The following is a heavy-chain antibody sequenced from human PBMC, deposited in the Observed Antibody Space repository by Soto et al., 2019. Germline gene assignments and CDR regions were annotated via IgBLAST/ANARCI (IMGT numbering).Heavy chain of an antibody. CDR2: ISGSGIST. Sequence: DVQLLESGGGLVQPGGSLRLSCAASGFTFRSYAMSWVRQAPGKGLEWVSGISGSGISTHYADSVKGRFTVSRDNSKNTVYLKMNSLRAEDTAVYNCAKEPVGPDWYFDLWGRGTLVTVSS. CDR1: GFTFRSYA. CDR3: AKEPVGPDWYFDL. V-gene: IGHV3-23*01. J-gene: IGHJ2*01.